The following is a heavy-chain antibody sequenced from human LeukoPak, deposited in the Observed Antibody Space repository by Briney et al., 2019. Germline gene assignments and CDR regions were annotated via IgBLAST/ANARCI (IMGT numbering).Heavy chain of an antibody. J-gene: IGHJ4*02. CDR1: GGTFSSYA. CDR2: IIPIFGTA. D-gene: IGHD1-7*01. Sequence: SVTVSCKASGGTFSSYAISWVRQAPGQGLEWMGGIIPIFGTANYAQKFQGRVTITADESTSTAYMELSSLRSEDTAVYYCARSRGITGTTALVYWGQGTLVTVSS. V-gene: IGHV1-69*13. CDR3: ARSRGITGTTALVY.